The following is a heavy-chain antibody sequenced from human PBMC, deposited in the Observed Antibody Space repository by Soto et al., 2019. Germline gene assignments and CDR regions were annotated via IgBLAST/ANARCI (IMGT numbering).Heavy chain of an antibody. V-gene: IGHV1-18*04. CDR2: ISAYNGNT. Sequence: ASVEVSCKXSGYTFTSYGISWVRQAPGQGLDWMGWISAYNGNTKYAQDLQGRVTMTTDTSTSTAYMELRSLRSDDTAMYYCARFSGGSYNTYYFYYGMDVWGQGTTVTVSS. D-gene: IGHD2-15*01. J-gene: IGHJ6*02. CDR3: ARFSGGSYNTYYFYYGMDV. CDR1: GYTFTSYG.